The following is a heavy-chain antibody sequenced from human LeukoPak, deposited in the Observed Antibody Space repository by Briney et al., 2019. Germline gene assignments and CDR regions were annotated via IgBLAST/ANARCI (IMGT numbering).Heavy chain of an antibody. CDR3: ARGFDSKSTYFDY. D-gene: IGHD2-21*01. CDR1: GGSISNYY. J-gene: IGHJ4*02. CDR2: IYYSGTT. Sequence: SETLSLTCTVSGGSISNYYWNWLRQPPGKGLEWIGYIYYSGTTNYNPSLKSRVTMSLDTSKNQFSLRVTCVTAADTAVYYCARGFDSKSTYFDYWGQGTLVTVSS. V-gene: IGHV4-59*01.